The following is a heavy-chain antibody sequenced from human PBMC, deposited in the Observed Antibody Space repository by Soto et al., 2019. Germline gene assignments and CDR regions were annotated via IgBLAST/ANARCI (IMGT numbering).Heavy chain of an antibody. CDR2: ISASSGNT. Sequence: QAQLMQSGPEVKNPGASVKVSCKASGYSFNSYGINWVRQAPGQGLEWMGWISASSGNTSYAQDLQGRLTMTTDTSTSTAYLELRRLTYDDTDVYYCARETQFYGFWSGYYRFDTWGEGTLVSVSS. CDR3: ARETQFYGFWSGYYRFDT. J-gene: IGHJ5*02. V-gene: IGHV1-18*01. D-gene: IGHD3-3*01. CDR1: GYSFNSYG.